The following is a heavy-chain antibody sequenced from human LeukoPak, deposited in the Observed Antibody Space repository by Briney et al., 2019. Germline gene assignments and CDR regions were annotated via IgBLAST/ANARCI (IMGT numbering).Heavy chain of an antibody. CDR2: ISYDGSNK. Sequence: PGRSLRLSCAASGFTFSSYGMHWVRQAPGKGLEWVAVISYDGSNKYYADSVKGRFTISRDNSKNTLYLQMNSLRAEDTAVYYCAKASGDSPFDYWGQGTLVTVSS. D-gene: IGHD4-17*01. CDR3: AKASGDSPFDY. CDR1: GFTFSSYG. V-gene: IGHV3-30*18. J-gene: IGHJ4*02.